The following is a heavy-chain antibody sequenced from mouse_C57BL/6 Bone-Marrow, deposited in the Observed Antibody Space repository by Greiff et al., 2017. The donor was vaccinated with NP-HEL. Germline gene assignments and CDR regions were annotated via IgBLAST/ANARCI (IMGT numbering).Heavy chain of an antibody. D-gene: IGHD2-3*01. CDR1: GYTFTSYG. Sequence: VKLVESGAELARPGASVKLSCKASGYTFTSYGISWVKQRTGQGLEWIGEIYPRSGNTYYNEKFKGKATLTADKSSSTAYMELRSLTSEDSAGYFCARKGGYYPPGFAYWGQGTLVTVSA. V-gene: IGHV1-81*01. J-gene: IGHJ3*01. CDR2: IYPRSGNT. CDR3: ARKGGYYPPGFAY.